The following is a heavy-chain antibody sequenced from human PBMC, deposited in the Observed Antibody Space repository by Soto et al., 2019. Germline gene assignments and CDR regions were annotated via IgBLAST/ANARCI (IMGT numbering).Heavy chain of an antibody. V-gene: IGHV3-15*01. CDR1: GLTVDNAW. Sequence: EVQVVESGGGLVKPGGSLRLSCAASGLTVDNAWMSWVRQAPGKGLEWIGRIKSKYDGETTDYAAPVKGRFTISRDDSKDTVYLEVNDLKIDDTAVYFCAISDGWRRCSYLWGRGTLVTVSS. J-gene: IGHJ2*01. CDR2: IKSKYDGETT. D-gene: IGHD6-19*01. CDR3: AISDGWRRCSYL.